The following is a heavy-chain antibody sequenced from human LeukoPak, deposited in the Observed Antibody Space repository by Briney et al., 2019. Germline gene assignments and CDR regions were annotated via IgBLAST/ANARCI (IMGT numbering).Heavy chain of an antibody. J-gene: IGHJ6*02. CDR1: GFRFRDYY. CDR3: AREVVIFPDYYYYGMDV. Sequence: GGSLRLSCAASGFRFRDYYMTWIRQAPGKGLEWISYISRSGDTLYYADSVEGRFTISRDNAKNSLFLQMNSLRADDTAVYYCAREVVIFPDYYYYGMDVWGQGTTVTVSS. D-gene: IGHD2/OR15-2a*01. V-gene: IGHV3-11*01. CDR2: ISRSGDTL.